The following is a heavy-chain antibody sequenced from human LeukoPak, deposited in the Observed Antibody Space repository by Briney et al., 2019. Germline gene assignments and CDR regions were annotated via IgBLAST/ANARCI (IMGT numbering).Heavy chain of an antibody. D-gene: IGHD3-10*01. CDR2: ISSSISVI. V-gene: IGHV3-48*01. Sequence: GGSLRLSCAASGFTFSSYSMNWVRQAPGKGLEWVSYISSSISVIYYADSVKGRFTISRDNSKNTLYLQMNSLRAEDTAVYYCARCGVTHGLDVWGQGTTVTVSS. CDR3: ARCGVTHGLDV. CDR1: GFTFSSYS. J-gene: IGHJ6*02.